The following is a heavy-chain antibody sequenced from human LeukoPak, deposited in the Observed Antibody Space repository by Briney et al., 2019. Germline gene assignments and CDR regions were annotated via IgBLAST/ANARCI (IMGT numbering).Heavy chain of an antibody. D-gene: IGHD2-15*01. CDR2: ISGCGGST. CDR3: AKDGGWDIVVVVAAFN. Sequence: GGSLRLSCAASGFTFSSYAMSWVRQAPGKGLEWVSAISGCGGSTYYADSVKGRFTISRDNSKNTLYLQMNSLRAEDTAVYYCAKDGGWDIVVVVAAFNWGQGTLVTVSS. J-gene: IGHJ4*02. V-gene: IGHV3-23*01. CDR1: GFTFSSYA.